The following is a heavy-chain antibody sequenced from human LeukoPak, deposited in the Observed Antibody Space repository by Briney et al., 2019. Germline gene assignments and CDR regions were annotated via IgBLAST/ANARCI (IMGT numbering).Heavy chain of an antibody. CDR1: GGSISSYY. J-gene: IGHJ4*02. CDR3: AAGGGTMVDY. V-gene: IGHV4-59*08. CDR2: IYYSGST. D-gene: IGHD1-1*01. Sequence: SETLSLTCTVSGGSISSYYWSWIRQPPGKGLEWIGYIYYSGSTNYNPSLKSRVTIPVGTSKNQFSLKLSSVTAADTAVYYCAAGGGTMVDYWGQGTLVTVSS.